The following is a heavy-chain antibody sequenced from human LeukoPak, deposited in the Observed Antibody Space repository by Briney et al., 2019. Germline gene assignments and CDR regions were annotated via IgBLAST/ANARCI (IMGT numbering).Heavy chain of an antibody. CDR1: GGTFSSYA. CDR3: ARDHGYSYGYRYLDY. V-gene: IGHV1-69*05. D-gene: IGHD5-18*01. CDR2: IIPILGTA. Sequence: SVKVSCKTYGGTFSSYAIIWVRQAPGQGLEWMGGIIPILGTANYAQKFQGRVTITTDESTSTVYMELRSLRSEDTAVYYCARDHGYSYGYRYLDYWGQGTLVTVSS. J-gene: IGHJ4*02.